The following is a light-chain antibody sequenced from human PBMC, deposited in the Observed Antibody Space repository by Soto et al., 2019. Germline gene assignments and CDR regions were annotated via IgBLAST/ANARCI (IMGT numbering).Light chain of an antibody. CDR2: AAS. CDR1: QGISSY. CDR3: QQYYSYPPST. J-gene: IGKJ5*01. Sequence: AIRMTQSPSSLSASTGDRVTITCRASQGISSYLAWYQQKPGKAPKLLIYAASTLQSGVPSSFSGSGSRTDFTLTISCLQSEDFATYYCQQYYSYPPSTFGQGTRLEIK. V-gene: IGKV1-8*01.